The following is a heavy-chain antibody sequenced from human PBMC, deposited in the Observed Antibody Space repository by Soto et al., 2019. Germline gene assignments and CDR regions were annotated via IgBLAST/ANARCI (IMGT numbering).Heavy chain of an antibody. CDR2: ISGSGGRT. Sequence: EVQLLESGGGLIQPGRSLRLSCEASGCTFSSYAMSWVRQAPGKGLEWVSAISGSGGRTYYADSVKGRFTISRDDSKNTLYLQMNSLRAEDTALYYCAKSCDWYFCFMDVWGKGTTVTVSS. CDR3: AKSCDWYFCFMDV. V-gene: IGHV3-23*01. D-gene: IGHD3-9*01. J-gene: IGHJ6*03. CDR1: GCTFSSYA.